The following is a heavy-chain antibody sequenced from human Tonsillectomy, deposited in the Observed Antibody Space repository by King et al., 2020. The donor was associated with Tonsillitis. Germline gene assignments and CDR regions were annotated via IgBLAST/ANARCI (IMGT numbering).Heavy chain of an antibody. V-gene: IGHV4-31*03. J-gene: IGHJ6*03. CDR3: AREGSRGSYLPGYYYYYMDV. D-gene: IGHD1-26*01. CDR2: IYYSGST. Sequence: QLQESGPGLVKPSQTLSLTCTVSGGSISSGGYYWSWIRQHPGKGLEWIGYIYYSGSTYYNPSLKSRVTISVDTSKNQFSLKLSSVTAADTAGYYCAREGSRGSYLPGYYYYYMDVWGKGTTVTVSS. CDR1: GGSISSGGYY.